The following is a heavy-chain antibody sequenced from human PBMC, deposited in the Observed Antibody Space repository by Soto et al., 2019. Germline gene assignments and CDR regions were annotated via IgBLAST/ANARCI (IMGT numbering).Heavy chain of an antibody. Sequence: SETLSLTCTVSGGSISSTSDYWGWIRQPPGKGLEWIGYIYYRGNTDYNPSLKSRVTISLDTPKNQFSLKLSSVTAADTAVYYCARHPGYYDILTGYTTYYFDYWGQGILVTVSS. CDR1: GGSISSTSDY. CDR2: IYYRGNT. J-gene: IGHJ4*02. CDR3: ARHPGYYDILTGYTTYYFDY. D-gene: IGHD3-9*01. V-gene: IGHV4-61*05.